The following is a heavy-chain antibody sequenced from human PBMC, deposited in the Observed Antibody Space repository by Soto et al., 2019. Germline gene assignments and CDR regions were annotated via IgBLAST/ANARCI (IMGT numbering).Heavy chain of an antibody. CDR1: GYTFTRYG. Sequence: QGQLVQSGGEVKKPGASVKVSCKASGYTFTRYGISWVRQAPGQGLEWMGWISGYNGDTKYAQKFQGRVTMTVDTSTTTAYMELRSLTSDDRAVYYCAQNGLHPYYYSGMDVWGQGTTVTVSS. J-gene: IGHJ6*02. CDR2: ISGYNGDT. D-gene: IGHD2-8*01. CDR3: AQNGLHPYYYSGMDV. V-gene: IGHV1-18*01.